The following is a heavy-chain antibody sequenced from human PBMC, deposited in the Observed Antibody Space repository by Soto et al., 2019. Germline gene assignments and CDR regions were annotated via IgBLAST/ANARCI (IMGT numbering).Heavy chain of an antibody. Sequence: QVQLVESGGGEVQPGRSLRLSCAASGFTCSGYGMHWVRQAPGKGLVWVAVMWHDGSNEYYADSVKGRVTISRDNSKNTLYLQINGLRVEDTAVYYCARGAGVTTSHYFDYWGQGTLVTVSS. J-gene: IGHJ4*02. CDR3: ARGAGVTTSHYFDY. CDR2: MWHDGSNE. CDR1: GFTCSGYG. D-gene: IGHD4-17*01. V-gene: IGHV3-33*01.